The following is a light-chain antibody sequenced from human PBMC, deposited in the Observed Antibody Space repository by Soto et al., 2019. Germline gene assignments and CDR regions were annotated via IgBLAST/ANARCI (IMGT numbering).Light chain of an antibody. Sequence: DIQMTQSPSTLSASVGDRVTITCRASQDISSFLAWYQQKPGKAPKLLIFAASTLQSGVPSRFSGSGSGKDFTLTITRMTPEDFATSYCQQTESYPSTFGGGTKVDIK. CDR1: QDISSF. J-gene: IGKJ4*01. V-gene: IGKV1-9*01. CDR3: QQTESYPST. CDR2: AAS.